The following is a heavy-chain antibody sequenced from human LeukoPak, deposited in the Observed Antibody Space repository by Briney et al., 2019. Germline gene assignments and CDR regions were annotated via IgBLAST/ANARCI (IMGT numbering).Heavy chain of an antibody. D-gene: IGHD3-22*01. CDR1: GFTFSDYY. Sequence: GGSLRLSCAASGFTFSDYYMSWIRQAPGKGLEWVSYISSSGSTIYYADSVKGRFTISRDNAKNSLYLQMNSLRAEDTAVYYCARYYYDSSGYYSGIDYWGQGTLATVSS. J-gene: IGHJ4*02. CDR3: ARYYYDSSGYYSGIDY. V-gene: IGHV3-11*01. CDR2: ISSSGSTI.